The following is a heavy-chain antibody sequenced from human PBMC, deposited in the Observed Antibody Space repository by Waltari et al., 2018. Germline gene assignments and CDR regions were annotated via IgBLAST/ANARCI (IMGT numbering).Heavy chain of an antibody. CDR2: IYLSGLT. Sequence: QVQLQESGPGLVKPSGTLSLTCAVSAGSISSSNWWSWVRQPPGKGMEWIGEIYLSGLTQSTHYQQCRSTRAIEKAKNPMSLMPGSVTAADAAVDDVARGAAGTGGGYWGQGTLVTVSS. V-gene: IGHV4-4*02. J-gene: IGHJ4*02. CDR3: ARGAAGTGGGY. D-gene: IGHD6-13*01. CDR1: AGSISSSNW.